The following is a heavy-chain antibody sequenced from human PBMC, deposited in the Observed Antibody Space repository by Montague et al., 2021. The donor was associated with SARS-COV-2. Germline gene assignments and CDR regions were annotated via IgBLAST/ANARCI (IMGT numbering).Heavy chain of an antibody. V-gene: IGHV4-59*12. CDR1: GASISTCY. D-gene: IGHD3-22*01. CDR2: IYDIGCI. Sequence: SETLSLTCAVPGASISTCYWGWIRQPPGKGLGWLGKIYDIGCINYNPSLESRVTISVDTSKNQFSLKVTSVTAADTAVYYCASAPRNSFGYWADWGQGTLLTVSS. J-gene: IGHJ4*02. CDR3: ASAPRNSFGYWAD.